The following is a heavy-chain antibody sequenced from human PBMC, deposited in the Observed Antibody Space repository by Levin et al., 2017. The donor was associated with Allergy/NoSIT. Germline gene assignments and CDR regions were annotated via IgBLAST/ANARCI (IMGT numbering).Heavy chain of an antibody. CDR3: ARGGCSSSSCLDN. CDR1: GFTFSNYW. Sequence: GGSLRLSCAASGFTFSNYWMHWVRQAPGKGLVWVSHINSDGSNTNYADSVKGRFTISRDNAKNTLYLQMNSLRDEDTAVYYCARGGCSSSSCLDNWGQGTLVTVSP. J-gene: IGHJ4*02. V-gene: IGHV3-74*01. D-gene: IGHD2-2*01. CDR2: INSDGSNT.